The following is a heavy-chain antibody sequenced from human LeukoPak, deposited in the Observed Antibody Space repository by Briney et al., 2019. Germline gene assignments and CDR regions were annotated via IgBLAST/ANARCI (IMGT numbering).Heavy chain of an antibody. D-gene: IGHD3-3*01. CDR1: GYTFTSYG. Sequence: ASVKVSCKASGYTFTSYGISWVRQAPGQGLEWMGWISAYNGNTNYAQKLQGRVTMTTDTSTSTAYMELRSLRSDDTAVYYCARDRAIVYDFWSGYYMEQGYWGQGTLVTVSS. CDR2: ISAYNGNT. V-gene: IGHV1-18*01. CDR3: ARDRAIVYDFWSGYYMEQGY. J-gene: IGHJ4*02.